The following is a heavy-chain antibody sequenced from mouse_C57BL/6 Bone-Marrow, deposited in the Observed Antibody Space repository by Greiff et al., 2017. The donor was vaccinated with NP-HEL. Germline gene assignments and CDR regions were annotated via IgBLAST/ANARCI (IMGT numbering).Heavy chain of an antibody. CDR3: ARKASSDGSPEFAY. CDR2: INPSTGGT. V-gene: IGHV1-42*01. Sequence: EVQLQQSGPELVKPGASVKISCKASGYSFTGYYMNWVKQSPEKSLEWIGEINPSTGGTTYNQKFKAKATLTVDKSSSTAYMQLKSLTSEDSAVYYCARKASSDGSPEFAYWGQGTLVTVSA. D-gene: IGHD1-1*01. CDR1: GYSFTGYY. J-gene: IGHJ3*01.